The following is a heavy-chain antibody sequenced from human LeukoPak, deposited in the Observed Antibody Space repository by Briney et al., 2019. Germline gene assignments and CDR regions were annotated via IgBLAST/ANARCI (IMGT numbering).Heavy chain of an antibody. D-gene: IGHD6-6*01. CDR3: ARDRSSIAPGAFDI. CDR1: GYTFTSYG. Sequence: ASVKVSCKASGYTFTSYGISWVRQAPGQGLEWMGWISAYNGNTNYAQKLQGRVTMTTDTSTSTAYMELRSLRSDDTAVYYCARDRSSIAPGAFDIWGQGTMVTVSS. V-gene: IGHV1-18*01. J-gene: IGHJ3*02. CDR2: ISAYNGNT.